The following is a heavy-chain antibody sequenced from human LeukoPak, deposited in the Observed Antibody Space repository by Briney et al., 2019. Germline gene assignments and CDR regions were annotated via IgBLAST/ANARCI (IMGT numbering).Heavy chain of an antibody. J-gene: IGHJ4*02. Sequence: ASVKVSCKASGGTFSSYAISWVRQAPGQGLEWMGGIIPIFGTANYAQKFQGRVTITTDESTSTAYMELSSLRSEDTAVYYCARSGPYYDSSGYYFFDYWGQGTLVTVSS. CDR1: GGTFSSYA. CDR3: ARSGPYYDSSGYYFFDY. CDR2: IIPIFGTA. D-gene: IGHD3-22*01. V-gene: IGHV1-69*05.